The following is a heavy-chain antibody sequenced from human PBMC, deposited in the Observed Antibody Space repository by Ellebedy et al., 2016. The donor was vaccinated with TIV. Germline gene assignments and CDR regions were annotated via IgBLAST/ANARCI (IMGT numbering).Heavy chain of an antibody. CDR3: ARRGGRETKDGNDAFDI. CDR2: IYPDDSDV. V-gene: IGHV5-51*01. J-gene: IGHJ3*02. Sequence: GESLKISXQGFGFSFTNYWIGWVLQMPGKGLEWMGTIYPDDSDVRYSPSFQGQVTISVDKSISTAYLQWTSLQASDSAMYYCARRGGRETKDGNDAFDIWGQGTMVTVSS. CDR1: GFSFTNYW. D-gene: IGHD3-16*01.